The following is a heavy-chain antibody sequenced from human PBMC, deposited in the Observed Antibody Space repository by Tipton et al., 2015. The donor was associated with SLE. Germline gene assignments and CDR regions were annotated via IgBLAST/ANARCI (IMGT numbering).Heavy chain of an antibody. CDR1: GYTFTGYY. Sequence: QVQLVQSGAEVKKPGASVKVSCKASGYTFTGYYMHWVRQAPGQGLEWMGWISAYNGNTNYAQKLQGRVTMTTDTSTSTAYMELRSLRSDDTAVYYCARDKYSSSSSLSWFDPWGQGTLVTVSS. J-gene: IGHJ5*02. V-gene: IGHV1-18*04. CDR3: ARDKYSSSSSLSWFDP. CDR2: ISAYNGNT. D-gene: IGHD6-6*01.